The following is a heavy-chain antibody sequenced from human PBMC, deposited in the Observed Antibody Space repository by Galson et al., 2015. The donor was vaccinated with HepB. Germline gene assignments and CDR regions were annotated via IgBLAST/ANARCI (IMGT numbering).Heavy chain of an antibody. CDR2: ITDRGTP. D-gene: IGHD3-10*02. CDR3: ARTTPSYVRHWPYFDN. Sequence: SETLSLTCTVSGGSMKNYFWSWIRQSPGQGLEWIGYITDRGTPKYNPSLTSRVTISSDTSKIHFSLRLTSVTAADTAKYYCARTTPSYVRHWPYFDNWGQGILVTVSS. J-gene: IGHJ4*02. V-gene: IGHV4-59*08. CDR1: GGSMKNYF.